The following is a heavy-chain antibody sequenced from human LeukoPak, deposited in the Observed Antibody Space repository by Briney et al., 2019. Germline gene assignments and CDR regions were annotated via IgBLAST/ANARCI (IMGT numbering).Heavy chain of an antibody. J-gene: IGHJ4*02. V-gene: IGHV4-59*08. D-gene: IGHD2/OR15-2a*01. CDR2: ISDIGSI. CDR3: AGHPPRNTVDF. CDR1: GGSISSYY. Sequence: SETLSLTRTVSGGSISSYYWSWIRQPPGKGLEWIAYISDIGSINYNPSLKSRVTISLDTSKNQFSLRLSSVTAADTAVYYCAGHPPRNTVDFGGQGTLGTVS.